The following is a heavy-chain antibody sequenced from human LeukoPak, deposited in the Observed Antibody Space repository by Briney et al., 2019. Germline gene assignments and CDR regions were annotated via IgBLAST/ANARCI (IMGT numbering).Heavy chain of an antibody. CDR2: IRSKAYGGTT. CDR1: GFTFGDYA. Sequence: PGGSLRLSCTASGFTFGDYAMSWVRQAPGKGLEWVGFIRSKAYGGTTEYAASVKGRFTISRDDSKSIAYLQMNSLKTEDTAVYYCTRDNLSSGLPDYFDYWGQGTLVTVSS. CDR3: TRDNLSSGLPDYFDY. J-gene: IGHJ4*02. V-gene: IGHV3-49*04. D-gene: IGHD6-19*01.